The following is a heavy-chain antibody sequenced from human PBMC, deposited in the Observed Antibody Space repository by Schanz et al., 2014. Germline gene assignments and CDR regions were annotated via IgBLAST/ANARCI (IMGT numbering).Heavy chain of an antibody. Sequence: EVHLVESGGGLVKPGGSLRLSCAASGFTFSSYSMNWVRQAPGKGLEWVSSISRSSSSIYYADSVKGRFTISRDNSKNTLYLQMNSLRAEDTAVYYCARPIYDLWSGSFDYWGQGTLVTVSS. D-gene: IGHD3-3*01. CDR3: ARPIYDLWSGSFDY. V-gene: IGHV3-21*01. J-gene: IGHJ4*02. CDR1: GFTFSSYS. CDR2: ISRSSSSI.